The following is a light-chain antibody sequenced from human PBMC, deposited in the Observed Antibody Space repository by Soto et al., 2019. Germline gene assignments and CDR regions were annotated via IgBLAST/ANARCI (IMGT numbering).Light chain of an antibody. J-gene: IGKJ4*01. CDR1: QSVSNN. CDR2: HAS. Sequence: EIVMTQSPATLSVSPGERATLSCRASQSVSNNLAWYQQKPGQAPRLLIYHASTGTTGIPARFSGSGSGTDTSLIISSQHSEDFADYYGQQYKESPLTFGGGTKVEIK. V-gene: IGKV3-15*01. CDR3: QQYKESPLT.